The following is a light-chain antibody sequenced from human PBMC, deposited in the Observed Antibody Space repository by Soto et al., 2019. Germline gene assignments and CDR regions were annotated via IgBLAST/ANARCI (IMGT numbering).Light chain of an antibody. V-gene: IGLV2-8*01. CDR1: SSDVGGYNF. J-gene: IGLJ2*01. CDR3: SSFGGGNKVL. Sequence: QSALTQPPSASGSPGQSVTISCTGTSSDVGGYNFVSWYQQHPGKVPKPVIFEVSKRPSGVPDRFSGSKSGNTAFLTVSGLQAEDEADYYCSSFGGGNKVLLGGGTKLTVL. CDR2: EVS.